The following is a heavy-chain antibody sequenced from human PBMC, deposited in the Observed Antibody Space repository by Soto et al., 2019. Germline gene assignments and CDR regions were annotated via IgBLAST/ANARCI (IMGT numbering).Heavy chain of an antibody. CDR1: GFTFSSYS. D-gene: IGHD3-9*01. CDR3: ARDSMTGLNWFDP. Sequence: HPGGSLRLSCAASGFTFSSYSMNWVRQAPGKGLEWVSYISSSTIYYADSVKGRFTISRDNAKNSLYLQMNSLRAEDTAVYYCARDSMTGLNWFDPWGQGTLVTVSS. CDR2: ISSSTI. J-gene: IGHJ5*02. V-gene: IGHV3-48*01.